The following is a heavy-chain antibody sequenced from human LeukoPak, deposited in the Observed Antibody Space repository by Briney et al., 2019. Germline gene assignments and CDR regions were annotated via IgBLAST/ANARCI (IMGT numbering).Heavy chain of an antibody. CDR1: GYTLTELS. V-gene: IGHV1-24*01. CDR3: ARGLRSPRGCPGNY. Sequence: ASVKVSCKVSGYTLTELSMHWVRQAPGKGLEWMGGFDPEDGETIYAQKFQGRVTMTTDRSTNTAYMELRSLRSDDTAVYYCARGLRSPRGCPGNYWGQGTLVTVSS. D-gene: IGHD6-19*01. CDR2: FDPEDGET. J-gene: IGHJ4*02.